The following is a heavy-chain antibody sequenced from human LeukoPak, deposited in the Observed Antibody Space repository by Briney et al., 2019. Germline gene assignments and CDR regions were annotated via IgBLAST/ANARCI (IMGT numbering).Heavy chain of an antibody. CDR3: ARVYSGSYYALGY. CDR1: GGSISSSSYY. D-gene: IGHD1-26*01. J-gene: IGHJ4*02. V-gene: IGHV4-39*01. Sequence: SETLSLTCTVSGGSISSSSYYWGWIRQPPGKGLEGFGRIYYSGSTYYNPSLKSRATISVDTSKNQFSLKLSSVNAADTAVYYCARVYSGSYYALGYWGQGTLVTVSS. CDR2: IYYSGST.